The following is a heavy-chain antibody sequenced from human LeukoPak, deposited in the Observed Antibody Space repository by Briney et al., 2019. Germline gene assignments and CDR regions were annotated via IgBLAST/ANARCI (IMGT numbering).Heavy chain of an antibody. Sequence: ASVKVSCKASGYTFTGYYMHWVRQAPGQGLEWMGWINPNSGGTNYAQKFQGRVTMTRDTSISTAYMELSRLRSDDTAVYYCARDHPDIVVVVAATLGYWGQGTLVTVSS. D-gene: IGHD2-15*01. J-gene: IGHJ4*02. CDR3: ARDHPDIVVVVAATLGY. CDR1: GYTFTGYY. CDR2: INPNSGGT. V-gene: IGHV1-2*02.